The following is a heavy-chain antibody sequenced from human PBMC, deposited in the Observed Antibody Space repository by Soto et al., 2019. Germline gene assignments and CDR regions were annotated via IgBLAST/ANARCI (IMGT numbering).Heavy chain of an antibody. J-gene: IGHJ5*02. CDR3: LSAAGNLGWFDP. V-gene: IGHV4-39*01. Sequence: QLQLQESGPGLVKPSETLSLTCTVSGGSISSSSYYWGWIRQPPGKGLEWIGSMYYSGSTYYNPSLKSRVTISVDTSKNQFSLKLSSVPAADTAVYYCLSAAGNLGWFDPWGQGTLVTVSS. CDR1: GGSISSSSYY. CDR2: MYYSGST. D-gene: IGHD6-13*01.